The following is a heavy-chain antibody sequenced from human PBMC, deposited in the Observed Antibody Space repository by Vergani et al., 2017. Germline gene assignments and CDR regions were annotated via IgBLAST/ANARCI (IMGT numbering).Heavy chain of an antibody. V-gene: IGHV4-4*07. J-gene: IGHJ5*02. CDR2: IYTSGCT. CDR3: ARDSSYGRFDP. D-gene: IGHD1-26*01. Sequence: QVQLQESGPGLVKPSETLSLTCTVSSGPISRYYWSWIRPPAGKGLEWIGRIYTSGCTNYNPSLKSRGTMSVDTSKHQFSLKLSSVTAADTAVYYCARDSSYGRFDPWGQGTLVTVSS. CDR1: SGPISRYY.